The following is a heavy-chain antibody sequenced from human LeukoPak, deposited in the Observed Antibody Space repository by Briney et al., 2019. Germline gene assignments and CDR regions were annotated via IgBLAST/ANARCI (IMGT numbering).Heavy chain of an antibody. Sequence: GRSLRLSCAASGSNFDDYAMHWVRQAPGKGLEWVSGITWNSDSIGYADSVKGRFTISRDNAKNSLYLQMNSLRAEDTALYYCSGGYYYYMDVWGKGTTVTVSS. CDR2: ITWNSDSI. D-gene: IGHD4-23*01. CDR3: SGGYYYYMDV. J-gene: IGHJ6*03. V-gene: IGHV3-9*01. CDR1: GSNFDDYA.